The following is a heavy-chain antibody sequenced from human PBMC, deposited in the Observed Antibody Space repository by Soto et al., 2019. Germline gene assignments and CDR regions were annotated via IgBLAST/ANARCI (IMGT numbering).Heavy chain of an antibody. D-gene: IGHD5-12*01. CDR3: AKDTHSGYDWEYSFDY. CDR1: GFTFSSYG. CDR2: ISYDGSNK. Sequence: QVQLVESGGGVVQPGRSLRLSCAASGFTFSSYGMHWVRQAPGKGLEWVAVISYDGSNKYYADSVKGRFTISRDNSKNCLYLQMISLRAEDTVVYYWAKDTHSGYDWEYSFDYWGQGTLVTVSS. V-gene: IGHV3-30*18. J-gene: IGHJ4*02.